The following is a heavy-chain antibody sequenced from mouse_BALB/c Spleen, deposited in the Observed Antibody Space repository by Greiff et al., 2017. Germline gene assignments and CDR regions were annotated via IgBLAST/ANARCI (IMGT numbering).Heavy chain of an antibody. J-gene: IGHJ2*01. V-gene: IGHV3-5*02. CDR2: IYYSGTI. Sequence: EVQLQESGPGLVKPSQTVSLTCTVTGISITTGNYRWSWIRQFPGNKLEWIGYIYYSGTITYNPSLTSRTTITRDTSKNQFFLEMNSLTAEDTATYYCARDDGRGGFDYWGQGTTLTVSS. CDR3: ARDDGRGGFDY. CDR1: GISITTGNYR. D-gene: IGHD1-1*01.